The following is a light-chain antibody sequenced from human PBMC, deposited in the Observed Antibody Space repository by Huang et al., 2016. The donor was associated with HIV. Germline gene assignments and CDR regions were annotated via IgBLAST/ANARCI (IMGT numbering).Light chain of an antibody. CDR1: QSFRSSY. Sequence: EIVLTQSPGTLSLSPGERATLSCRSSQSFRSSYLAWYQQKPGQAPRPLIYGASTRATGIPDRFSGSGSGTDFTLTITRLEPEDFAVYYCQQYGSSFLTFGGGTKVEIK. CDR3: QQYGSSFLT. J-gene: IGKJ4*01. V-gene: IGKV3-20*01. CDR2: GAS.